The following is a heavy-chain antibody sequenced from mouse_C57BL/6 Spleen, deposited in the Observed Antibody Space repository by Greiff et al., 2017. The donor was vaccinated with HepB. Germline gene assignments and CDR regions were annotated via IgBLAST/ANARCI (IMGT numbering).Heavy chain of an antibody. V-gene: IGHV5-17*01. CDR1: GFTFSDYG. D-gene: IGHD1-1*01. J-gene: IGHJ2*01. CDR2: ISSGSSTI. Sequence: EVQRVESGGGLVKPGGSLKLSCAASGFTFSDYGMHWVRQAPEKGLEWVAYISSGSSTIYYADTVKGRFTISRDNAKNTLFLQMTSLRSEDTAMYYCARQGSNYFDYWGQGTTLTVSS. CDR3: ARQGSNYFDY.